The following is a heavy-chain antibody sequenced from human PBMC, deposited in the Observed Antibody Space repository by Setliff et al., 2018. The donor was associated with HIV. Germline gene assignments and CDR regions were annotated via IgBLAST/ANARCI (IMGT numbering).Heavy chain of an antibody. CDR2: IYHSGST. CDR1: GGSISSHY. Sequence: PSETLSLTCSVSGGSISSHYWNWIRQPPGKGLEWIASIYHSGSTYSSPSLKSRVTISVDRSKNQFSLGLSSVTAADTAVYYCARVSFWAFDIWGQGSMVTVSS. V-gene: IGHV4-59*11. J-gene: IGHJ3*02. CDR3: ARVSFWAFDI. D-gene: IGHD3-3*01.